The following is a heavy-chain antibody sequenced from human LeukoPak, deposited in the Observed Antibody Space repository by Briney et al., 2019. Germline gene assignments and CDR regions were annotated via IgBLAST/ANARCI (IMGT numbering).Heavy chain of an antibody. J-gene: IGHJ3*02. CDR2: INSDGSST. V-gene: IGHV3-74*01. D-gene: IGHD4-17*01. Sequence: PGGSLRLSYAASGFTFRNYWMHWVRQAPGKGLVWVSRINSDGSSTSYADSVKGRFTISRDNAKNTLYLQMNSLRAEDTAMYYCTRGDYGAYGYDAFDIWGQGTMVTVSS. CDR1: GFTFRNYW. CDR3: TRGDYGAYGYDAFDI.